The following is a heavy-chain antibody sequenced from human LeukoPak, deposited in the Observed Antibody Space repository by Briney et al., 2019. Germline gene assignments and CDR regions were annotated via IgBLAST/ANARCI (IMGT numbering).Heavy chain of an antibody. CDR1: DYSISSIYY. V-gene: IGHV4-61*01. CDR2: IYYSGST. J-gene: IGHJ6*03. D-gene: IGHD6-13*01. Sequence: ETLSLTCTVSDYSISSIYYWSWIRQPPGKGLEWIGYIYYSGSTNYNPSLKSRVTISVDTSKNQFSLKLSSVTAADTAVYYCARRSSWDYYYHYYYMDVWGKGTTVTVSS. CDR3: ARRSSWDYYYHYYYMDV.